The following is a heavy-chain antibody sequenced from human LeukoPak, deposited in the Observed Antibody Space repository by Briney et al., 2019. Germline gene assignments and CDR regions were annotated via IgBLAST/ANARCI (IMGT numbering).Heavy chain of an antibody. Sequence: GGSLRLSCAASGFTFSDYYMSWIRQAPGKGLEWVGRIKSKTDGGTTDYAAPVKGRFTISRVDSKNTLYLQMNSLKTEDTAVYYCTTRSLSGWYSYWGQGTLVTVSS. CDR1: GFTFSDYY. D-gene: IGHD6-19*01. J-gene: IGHJ4*02. CDR3: TTRSLSGWYSY. V-gene: IGHV3-15*01. CDR2: IKSKTDGGTT.